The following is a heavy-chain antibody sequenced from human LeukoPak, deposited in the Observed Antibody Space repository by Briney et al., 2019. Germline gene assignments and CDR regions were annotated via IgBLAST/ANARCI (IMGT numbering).Heavy chain of an antibody. CDR1: GYTLTIYN. CDR3: ARSSVGSGWYGMGY. J-gene: IGHJ4*02. Sequence: ASVRVSCKACGYTLTIYNINWVREATGQGREWMGWMNPNSGNTGYAQKFQGRVTMTRNTSISTAYMELSSLRSEDTSVYYCARSSVGSGWYGMGYWGQGTLVSVSS. CDR2: MNPNSGNT. D-gene: IGHD6-19*01. V-gene: IGHV1-8*01.